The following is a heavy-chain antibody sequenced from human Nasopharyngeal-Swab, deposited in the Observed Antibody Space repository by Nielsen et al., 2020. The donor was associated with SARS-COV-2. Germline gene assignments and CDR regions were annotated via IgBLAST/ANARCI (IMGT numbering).Heavy chain of an antibody. V-gene: IGHV4-4*02. J-gene: IGHJ4*02. CDR3: ARAGPPYCSGGSCYYFDH. CDR2: IYHSGST. CDR1: GGSISSSNW. Sequence: SETLSLTCAVSGGSISSSNWWSWVRQPPGKGLEWIGEIYHSGSTNYNPSLKSRVTISVDKSKNQFSLKLSSVTAADTAVYYCARAGPPYCSGGSCYYFDHWGQGTLVTVSS. D-gene: IGHD2-15*01.